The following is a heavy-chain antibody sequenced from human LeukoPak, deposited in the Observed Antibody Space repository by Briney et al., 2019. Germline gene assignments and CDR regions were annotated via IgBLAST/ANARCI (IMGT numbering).Heavy chain of an antibody. CDR1: GFTFDDCG. V-gene: IGHV3-20*04. J-gene: IGHJ3*02. CDR2: INWNGGST. Sequence: GGSLRLSCAASGFTFDDCGMSWVRQARGKWLEWLSGINWNGGSTGYADSVKGRFTISRDNAKNSLYLQMNSLRAEDTALYYCARVGRDSSGYAFDIWGQGTMVTVSS. D-gene: IGHD3-22*01. CDR3: ARVGRDSSGYAFDI.